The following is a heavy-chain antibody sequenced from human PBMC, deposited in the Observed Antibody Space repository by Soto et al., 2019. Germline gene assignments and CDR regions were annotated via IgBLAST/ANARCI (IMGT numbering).Heavy chain of an antibody. CDR1: GFTFSSYA. Sequence: PGGSLRLSCAASGFTFSSYAMHWVRQAPGKGLEWVAVISYDGSNKYYADSVKGRFTISRDNSKNTLYLQMNSLRAEDTAVYYCARDRGDTNYYYYYYGMDVWGQGTTVTVSS. J-gene: IGHJ6*02. V-gene: IGHV3-30-3*01. CDR2: ISYDGSNK. D-gene: IGHD3-10*01. CDR3: ARDRGDTNYYYYYYGMDV.